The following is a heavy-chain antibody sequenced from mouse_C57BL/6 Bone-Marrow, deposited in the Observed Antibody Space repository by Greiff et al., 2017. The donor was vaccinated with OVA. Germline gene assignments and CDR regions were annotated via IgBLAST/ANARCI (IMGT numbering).Heavy chain of an antibody. Sequence: EVKLVESEGGLVQPGSSMKLSCTASGFTFSDYYMAWVRQVPEKGLEWVANINYDGSSTYYLDSLKSRFIISRDNAKNILYLQMSSLKSEDTATYYCARVKLRRGYYFDYWGQGTTLTVSS. CDR3: ARVKLRRGYYFDY. D-gene: IGHD2-4*01. V-gene: IGHV5-16*01. J-gene: IGHJ2*01. CDR2: INYDGSST. CDR1: GFTFSDYY.